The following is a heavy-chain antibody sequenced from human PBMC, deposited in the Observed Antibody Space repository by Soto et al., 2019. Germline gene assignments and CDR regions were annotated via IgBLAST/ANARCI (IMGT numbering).Heavy chain of an antibody. J-gene: IGHJ6*02. Sequence: GGSLRLSCAASGFTFSDSYMSWIRQAPGKGLEWISYTTFSGNTVYYADSLKGRFTISRDNAKNSLYLQMNGLRAEDTAVYYCGRVSWREKYGMDVWGQGTTVTVSS. CDR3: GRVSWREKYGMDV. CDR2: TTFSGNTV. V-gene: IGHV3-11*01. CDR1: GFTFSDSY.